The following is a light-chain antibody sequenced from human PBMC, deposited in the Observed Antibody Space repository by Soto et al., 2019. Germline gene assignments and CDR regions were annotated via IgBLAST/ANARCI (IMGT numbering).Light chain of an antibody. V-gene: IGLV2-8*01. CDR3: SSHGGSNNFYV. Sequence: QSVLAQPPSASGSPGQSVTISCTGTSSDVGAYNYVSWYQQHPGKAPKLMIHEVSKRPSGVPDRFSASKSGNTASLTVSGLQAEDEADYHCSSHGGSNNFYVFGTGTKVTI. J-gene: IGLJ1*01. CDR1: SSDVGAYNY. CDR2: EVS.